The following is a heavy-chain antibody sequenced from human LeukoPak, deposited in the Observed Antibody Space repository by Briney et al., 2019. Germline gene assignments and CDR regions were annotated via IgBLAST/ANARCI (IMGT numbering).Heavy chain of an antibody. Sequence: PSEPLSLTCTVSGGSISSSSHYWGWIRQPPGKGLEWIGNIYYSGSTYYNPSLKSRVTISVDTSKNQFSLKLRSVTAADTAVYYCARRVWYPGALHIWGQGTMVTVSS. J-gene: IGHJ3*02. D-gene: IGHD3-16*01. CDR3: ARRVWYPGALHI. V-gene: IGHV4-39*01. CDR2: IYYSGST. CDR1: GGSISSSSHY.